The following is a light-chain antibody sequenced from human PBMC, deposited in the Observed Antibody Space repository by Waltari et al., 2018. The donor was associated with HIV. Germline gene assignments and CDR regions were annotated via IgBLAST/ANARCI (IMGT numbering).Light chain of an antibody. J-gene: IGLJ2*01. V-gene: IGLV1-51*01. CDR1: TSHIRNYF. Sequence: QSVLTAPPSVSATPGQERTLSCSVCTSHIRNYFIPLYQRIPGTRPKLLIYNKNERPSGIPARFSGSKSGTSATLGITGLQTGDEADYYCATWDSSLNGVLFGGGTKLTAL. CDR3: ATWDSSLNGVL. CDR2: NKN.